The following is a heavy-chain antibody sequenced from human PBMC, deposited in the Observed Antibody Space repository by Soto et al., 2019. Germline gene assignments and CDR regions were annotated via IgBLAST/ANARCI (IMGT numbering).Heavy chain of an antibody. CDR3: ATDGGSAGFDY. D-gene: IGHD3-16*01. CDR2: INPSGGYT. J-gene: IGHJ4*02. Sequence: ASVKVSCKASGYTFTGYYMHWVRQAPGQGLEWMGIINPSGGYTSYAQKFQGTVTMTSDTSTSTVYMELSSLRSEDTAVYYCATDGGSAGFDYWGQGTLVTVSS. CDR1: GYTFTGYY. V-gene: IGHV1-46*01.